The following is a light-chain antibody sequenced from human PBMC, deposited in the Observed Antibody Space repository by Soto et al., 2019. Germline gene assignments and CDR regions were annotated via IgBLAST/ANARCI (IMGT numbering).Light chain of an antibody. CDR2: ANT. V-gene: IGLV1-40*01. J-gene: IGLJ3*02. CDR3: QSYDSSLSGSV. Sequence: QSALTQPPSVSGAPGHRVTISCTGSSSNIGADYDVHWYQQLPGAAPKLLIRANTHRPSGVPDRFSASKSGTSASLAITGLQADDEADYYCQSYDSSLSGSVFGGGTKVTVL. CDR1: SSNIGADYD.